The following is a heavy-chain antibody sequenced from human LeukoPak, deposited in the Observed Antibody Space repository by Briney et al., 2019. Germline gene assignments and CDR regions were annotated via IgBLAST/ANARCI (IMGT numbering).Heavy chain of an antibody. J-gene: IGHJ4*02. CDR1: GGSISTYY. D-gene: IGHD4-17*01. Sequence: SETLSLTCTVSGGSISTYYWSWIRQSPGKGLEWIGYIYYSGSTDYNPSLKSRVTISVDTSKNQFSLKLNSVTTADTAVYYCARGGDYGDLRYFDYWGQGTLVTVSS. CDR2: IYYSGST. CDR3: ARGGDYGDLRYFDY. V-gene: IGHV4-59*01.